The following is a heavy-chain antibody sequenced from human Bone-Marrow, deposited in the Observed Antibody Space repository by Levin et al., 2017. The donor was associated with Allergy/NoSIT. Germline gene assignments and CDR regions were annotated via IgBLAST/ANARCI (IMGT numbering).Heavy chain of an antibody. CDR2: IYHSGST. Sequence: SETLSLTCAVSGGSISSGGYSWSWIRQPPGKGLEWIGYIYHSGSTYYNPSLKSRVTISVDRSKNQFSLKLSSVTAADTAVYYCARVSSGWYGPDLRWVAHFDYWGQGTLVTVSS. V-gene: IGHV4-30-2*01. J-gene: IGHJ4*02. CDR1: GGSISSGGYS. D-gene: IGHD6-19*01. CDR3: ARVSSGWYGPDLRWVAHFDY.